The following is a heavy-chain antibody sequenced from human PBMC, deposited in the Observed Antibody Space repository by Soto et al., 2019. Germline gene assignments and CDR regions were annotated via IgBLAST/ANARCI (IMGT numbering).Heavy chain of an antibody. CDR1: GGSFSGYY. J-gene: IGHJ4*02. Sequence: SETLSLTCAVYGGSFSGYYWSWIRQHPGKGLEWIGYIYYSGSTYYNPSLKSRVTISVDTSKNQFSLKLSSVTAADTAVYYCARTYSSSWSYYFDYWGQGTLVTVSS. D-gene: IGHD6-13*01. CDR3: ARTYSSSWSYYFDY. CDR2: IYYSGST. V-gene: IGHV4-31*11.